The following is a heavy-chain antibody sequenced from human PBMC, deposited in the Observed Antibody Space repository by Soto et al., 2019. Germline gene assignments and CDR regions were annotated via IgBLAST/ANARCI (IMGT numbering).Heavy chain of an antibody. CDR1: GYTFTSYG. V-gene: IGHV1-18*01. CDR2: ISGYNGNT. D-gene: IGHD1-1*01. Sequence: QVQLVQSGAEVKKPGASVRVSCKASGYTFTSYGITWVRQAPGQGLEWMGWISGYNGNTNYAQNLQGRVTMTTDTSMSTAYMELRSLRSDDTAVYFCARDAKLRTPCFDYWGRGTLVTVSS. J-gene: IGHJ4*02. CDR3: ARDAKLRTPCFDY.